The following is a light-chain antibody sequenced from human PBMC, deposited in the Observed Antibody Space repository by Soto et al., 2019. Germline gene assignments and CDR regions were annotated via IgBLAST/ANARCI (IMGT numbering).Light chain of an antibody. Sequence: QSALTQPASVSGSLGQSITISCTGTSSDFGAYNYVSWYQQHPDKAPKLLIFEVTNRPSGVAGRFSGSKSGITASLSISGLQPEDEADYYCTSYSSSSPVLFGGGTKLTVL. V-gene: IGLV2-14*01. CDR3: TSYSSSSPVL. CDR2: EVT. J-gene: IGLJ2*01. CDR1: SSDFGAYNY.